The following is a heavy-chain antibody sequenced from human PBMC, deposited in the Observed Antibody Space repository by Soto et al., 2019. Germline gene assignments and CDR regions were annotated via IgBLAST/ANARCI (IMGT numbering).Heavy chain of an antibody. Sequence: PSETLSLTCNVSGGSVSRVSYYWSWIRQSPGKGLEWIGYVYYGGSTNYNPSLKSRVTISVDTSKNQFSLKRRSVTAADTAVYYCAASISIFGVVPFWGQGTLVTVSS. CDR1: GGSVSRVSYY. D-gene: IGHD3-3*01. V-gene: IGHV4-61*01. J-gene: IGHJ4*02. CDR2: VYYGGST. CDR3: AASISIFGVVPF.